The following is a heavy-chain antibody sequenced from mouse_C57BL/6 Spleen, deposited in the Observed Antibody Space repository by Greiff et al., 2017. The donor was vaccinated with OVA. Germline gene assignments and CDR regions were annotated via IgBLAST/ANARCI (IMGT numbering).Heavy chain of an antibody. Sequence: EVKVEESGGGLVQPGGSLSLSCAASGFTFTDYYMSWVRQPPGKALEWLGFIRNKANGYTTEYSASVKGRFTISRDNSQSILYLQMNALRAEDSATYYCARYGYGSSYYAMDYWGQGTSVTVSS. D-gene: IGHD1-1*01. CDR2: IRNKANGYTT. CDR3: ARYGYGSSYYAMDY. J-gene: IGHJ4*01. CDR1: GFTFTDYY. V-gene: IGHV7-3*01.